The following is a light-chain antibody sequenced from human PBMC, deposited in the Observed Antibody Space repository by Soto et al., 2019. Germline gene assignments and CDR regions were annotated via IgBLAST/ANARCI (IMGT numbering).Light chain of an antibody. V-gene: IGKV1-5*01. CDR3: QQYNCYSTWT. J-gene: IGKJ1*01. CDR2: DAS. CDR1: QSISRW. Sequence: DIQLTQSPSTLSASVGDRVTIACRASQSISRWLAWYQQKPWKAHKDLIWDASSLYRGVPSRFSGSGSGTAVTLTISSLQPDDFATYYCQQYNCYSTWTFGHGTKVEIK.